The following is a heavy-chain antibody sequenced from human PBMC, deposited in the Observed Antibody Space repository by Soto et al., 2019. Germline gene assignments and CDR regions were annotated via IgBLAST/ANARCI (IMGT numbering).Heavy chain of an antibody. J-gene: IGHJ4*02. CDR2: ISAYNGST. D-gene: IGHD3-9*01. CDR1: GYTFITYD. V-gene: IGHV1-18*01. CDR3: ARDYPFYDILTGYAPRFDY. Sequence: ASVKVSCKASGYTFITYDINWVRQAPGQGLEWMGWISAYNGSTDYAQKLQGRVTMTTDTSTSTAYMELRSLRSDDTAVYYCARDYPFYDILTGYAPRFDYWGQGTLVTVSS.